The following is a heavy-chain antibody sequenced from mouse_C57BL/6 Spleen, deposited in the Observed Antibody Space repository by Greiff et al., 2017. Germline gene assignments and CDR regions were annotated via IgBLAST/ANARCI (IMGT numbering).Heavy chain of an antibody. CDR1: GFTFSSYG. CDR2: ISSGGSYT. Sequence: DVHLVESGGDLVKPGGSLKLSCAASGFTFSSYGISWVRQTPDKRLEWVATISSGGSYTSYPDSVKGRFTISRDNAKNPRYLQLSSLKSEDTAMYYCARHATAYFDYWGQGTTLTVSS. J-gene: IGHJ2*01. V-gene: IGHV5-6*01. CDR3: ARHATAYFDY. D-gene: IGHD1-2*01.